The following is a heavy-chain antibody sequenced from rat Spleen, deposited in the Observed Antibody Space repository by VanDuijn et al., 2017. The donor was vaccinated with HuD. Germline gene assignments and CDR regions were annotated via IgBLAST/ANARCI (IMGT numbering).Heavy chain of an antibody. CDR2: IIYDGSRT. CDR1: GFTFSYYN. D-gene: IGHD1-9*01. CDR3: ATHDILGAY. Sequence: EVQLLESEGDLVQPGRSLKVSCAASGFTFSYYNMAWVRQAPKKGLEWVATIIYDGSRTYYRGSVKGRFTTSRDNAKSTLYLQMDSLRSEDTATYYCATHDILGAYWGQGTLVTVSS. J-gene: IGHJ3*01. V-gene: IGHV5S10*01.